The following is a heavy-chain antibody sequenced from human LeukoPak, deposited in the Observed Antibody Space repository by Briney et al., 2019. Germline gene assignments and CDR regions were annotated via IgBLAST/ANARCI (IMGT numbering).Heavy chain of an antibody. CDR3: ARDSYDILTGYHGRYYYCGMDV. CDR1: GYTFTSYY. D-gene: IGHD3-9*01. CDR2: INPSGGST. J-gene: IGHJ6*02. Sequence: ASVKVSCKASGYTFTSYYMHWVRQAPGQGLEWMGIINPSGGSTSYAQKFQGRVTMTRDTSTSTVYMELSSLRSEDTAVYYCARDSYDILTGYHGRYYYCGMDVWGQGTTVTVSS. V-gene: IGHV1-46*03.